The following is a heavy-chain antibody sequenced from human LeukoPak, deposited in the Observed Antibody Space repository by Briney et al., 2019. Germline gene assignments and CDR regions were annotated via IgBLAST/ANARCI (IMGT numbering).Heavy chain of an antibody. V-gene: IGHV3-53*01. CDR2: IYSGGST. J-gene: IGHJ4*02. CDR1: GLTVSNNY. CDR3: ARNVGY. D-gene: IGHD1-26*01. Sequence: PGGSLRLFCSVSGLTVSNNYMSWVRQAPGKGLEWVSVIYSGGSTYYADSVKGRFTISRDNSKNTVYLQMNSLRDEDTAVYYCARNVGYWGQGTLVTVSS.